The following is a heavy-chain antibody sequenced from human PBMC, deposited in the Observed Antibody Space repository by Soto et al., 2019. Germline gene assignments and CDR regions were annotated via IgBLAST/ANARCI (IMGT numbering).Heavy chain of an antibody. Sequence: QVQLVESGGGVVQPGRSLRLSCAASGFTFSSYGMHWVRQAPGKGLEWVAVISYDGSNKYYADSVKGRFTISRDNSKNTLYLQMNSLRAEDTAVYYWAKEAVAGTYYYGMDVWGQGTTVTVSS. CDR3: AKEAVAGTYYYGMDV. CDR1: GFTFSSYG. D-gene: IGHD6-19*01. CDR2: ISYDGSNK. V-gene: IGHV3-30*18. J-gene: IGHJ6*02.